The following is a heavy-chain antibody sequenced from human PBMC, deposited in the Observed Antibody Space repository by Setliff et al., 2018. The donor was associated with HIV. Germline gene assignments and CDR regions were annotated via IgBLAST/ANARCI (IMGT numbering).Heavy chain of an antibody. V-gene: IGHV4-4*07. Sequence: SETLSLTCTVSGDSIGDYYWNWIRQPAGKGLEWIGRVYASAYSNYNPSLKSRVTMSVDTSQNQFSLKLRSLNAADTAVYYCARDGYDSSGYFDYWGQGTLVTVSS. CDR1: GDSIGDYY. CDR2: VYASAYS. J-gene: IGHJ4*02. D-gene: IGHD3-22*01. CDR3: ARDGYDSSGYFDY.